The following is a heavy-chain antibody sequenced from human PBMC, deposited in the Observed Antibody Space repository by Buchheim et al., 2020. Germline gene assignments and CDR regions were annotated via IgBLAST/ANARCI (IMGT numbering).Heavy chain of an antibody. CDR1: GFTFSSYA. Sequence: EVQLLESGGGLVQPGGSLRLSCAASGFTFSSYAMSWVRQAPGKGLEWVSAISGSGGSTYYADSVKGRFTISRDNSKNALYLQMNSLRAEDTAVYYCAKVRDNLWFGELWYFDYWGQGTL. CDR3: AKVRDNLWFGELWYFDY. J-gene: IGHJ4*02. D-gene: IGHD3-10*01. V-gene: IGHV3-23*01. CDR2: ISGSGGST.